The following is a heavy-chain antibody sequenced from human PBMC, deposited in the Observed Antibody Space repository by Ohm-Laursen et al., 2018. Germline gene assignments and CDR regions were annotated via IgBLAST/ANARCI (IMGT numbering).Heavy chain of an antibody. V-gene: IGHV3-11*04. Sequence: GTLSLTCNVSGISISSGDDYWTWIRQHPGEGLEWISYISSGSVTIHYADSVKDRFTISRDNAKNTLDLQMNSLRADDTAVYYCARNAAPRGGSSSAGTYYYGLDVWGQGTTVTVSS. CDR2: ISSGSVTI. CDR3: ARNAAPRGGSSSAGTYYYGLDV. CDR1: GISISSGDDY. J-gene: IGHJ6*02. D-gene: IGHD6-6*01.